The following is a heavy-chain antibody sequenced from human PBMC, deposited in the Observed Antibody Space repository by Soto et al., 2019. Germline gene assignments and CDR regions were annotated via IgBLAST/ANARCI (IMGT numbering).Heavy chain of an antibody. CDR3: ATALYSSGLDPQNY. CDR2: FDPEDGET. CDR1: GYTLTELS. V-gene: IGHV1-24*01. Sequence: GASVKVSCKVSGYTLTELSMHWVRQAPGKGLEWMGGFDPEDGETIYAQKFQGRVTMTEDTSTDTAYMELSSLRSEDTAVYYCATALYSSGLDPQNYWGQGTLVTVSS. D-gene: IGHD6-19*01. J-gene: IGHJ4*02.